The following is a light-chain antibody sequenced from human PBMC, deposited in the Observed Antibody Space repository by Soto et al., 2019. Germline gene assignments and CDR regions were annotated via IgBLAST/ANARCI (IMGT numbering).Light chain of an antibody. CDR1: QSVSSSY. CDR3: QQYGSSGT. Sequence: EIVLTQSPGTLSLSPGARAPLSCRASQSVSSSYLAWYQQKPGQAPRLLIYGASNMATGIPDRFSGSGSGTDFTLTISRLEPEDFAVYYCQQYGSSGTFGQGTKVDIK. V-gene: IGKV3-20*01. J-gene: IGKJ1*01. CDR2: GAS.